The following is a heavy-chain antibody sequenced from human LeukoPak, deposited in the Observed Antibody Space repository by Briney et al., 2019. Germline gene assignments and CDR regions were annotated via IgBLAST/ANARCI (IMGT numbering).Heavy chain of an antibody. J-gene: IGHJ5*01. Sequence: GGSLRLSCAVSGFTFRSYWMSWVRQAPGKGLEWVANIKQDGSEKYYMDSVKGRFTISRDNAKNSLDLQMNSLRVEDTAVYYCARHPNWSYDSWGQGTLVIVSS. CDR1: GFTFRSYW. V-gene: IGHV3-7*01. D-gene: IGHD1-26*01. CDR3: ARHPNWSYDS. CDR2: IKQDGSEK.